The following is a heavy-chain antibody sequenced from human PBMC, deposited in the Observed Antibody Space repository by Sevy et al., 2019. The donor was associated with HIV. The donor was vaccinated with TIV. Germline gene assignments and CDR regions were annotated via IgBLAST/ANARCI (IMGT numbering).Heavy chain of an antibody. D-gene: IGHD6-19*01. CDR1: GFTFSNYW. J-gene: IGHJ4*02. Sequence: GGSLRLSCAASGFTFSNYWMTWVRQAPGKGLEWVANIKQDGSEKNYVDSVKGRFTISRENAKNPMYLQRNSLRAEDTAVYYFVRVSGDYNSGWYKLDQFDYWGQGTLVTVSS. V-gene: IGHV3-7*03. CDR3: VRVSGDYNSGWYKLDQFDY. CDR2: IKQDGSEK.